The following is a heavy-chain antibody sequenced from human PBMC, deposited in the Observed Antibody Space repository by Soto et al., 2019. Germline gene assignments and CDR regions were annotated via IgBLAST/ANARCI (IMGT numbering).Heavy chain of an antibody. D-gene: IGHD7-27*01. CDR2: IYYSGST. CDR3: ARDFTGDRDFDY. CDR1: GGSISSYY. Sequence: QVQLQESGPGLVKPSETLSLTCTVSGGSISSYYWSWIRQPPGKGLEWIGYIYYSGSTNYNPSLKSRVTISVDTSKNQFSLKLSSVTAADTAVYYCARDFTGDRDFDYWGQGTLVTVSS. J-gene: IGHJ4*02. V-gene: IGHV4-59*01.